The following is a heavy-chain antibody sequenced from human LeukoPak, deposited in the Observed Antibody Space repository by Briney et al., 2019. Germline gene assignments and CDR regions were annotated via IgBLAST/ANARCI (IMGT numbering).Heavy chain of an antibody. V-gene: IGHV4-30-2*02. CDR3: ARLRRLTLVPGDWWFFDY. D-gene: IGHD2-8*02. CDR1: GGSISSGGYY. Sequence: PSETLSLTCTVSGGSISSGGYYWSWIRQPPGKGLEWIGYIYHSGSTYYNPSLKSRVTISVDTSSNQFSLKLTSVTPADTAVYYCARLRRLTLVPGDWWFFDYWGPGSLVTVSS. J-gene: IGHJ4*02. CDR2: IYHSGST.